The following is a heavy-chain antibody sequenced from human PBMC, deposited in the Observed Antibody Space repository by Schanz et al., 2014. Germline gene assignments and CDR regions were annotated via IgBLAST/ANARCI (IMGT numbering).Heavy chain of an antibody. J-gene: IGHJ4*02. V-gene: IGHV3-11*04. CDR1: GFPFSDYF. Sequence: QVQLVDSGGGLVKPGGSLRLSCTASGFPFSDYFMAWIRQPPGRGLEWVSYIGNGGVTIYYADSVKGRFTISRDNSKNSLYLQMNSLRAEDTAVYYCARESSNDIVLVPGAVFDHWGQGILVNVSS. CDR2: IGNGGVTI. CDR3: ARESSNDIVLVPGAVFDH. D-gene: IGHD2-2*01.